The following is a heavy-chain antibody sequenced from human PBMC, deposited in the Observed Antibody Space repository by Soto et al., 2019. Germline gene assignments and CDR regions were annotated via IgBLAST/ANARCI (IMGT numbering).Heavy chain of an antibody. Sequence: PSETMSLTCTVSGGSISSSSYYLGWNSKPPGKGLEWIGSIYYSGSTYYNPSLKSRVTISVDTSKNQFSLKLSSVTAADTAVYYCARQKLGLYYDSYGMDVWGQGTTVTVSS. D-gene: IGHD3-3*01. CDR1: GGSISSSSYY. CDR3: ARQKLGLYYDSYGMDV. V-gene: IGHV4-39*01. J-gene: IGHJ6*02. CDR2: IYYSGST.